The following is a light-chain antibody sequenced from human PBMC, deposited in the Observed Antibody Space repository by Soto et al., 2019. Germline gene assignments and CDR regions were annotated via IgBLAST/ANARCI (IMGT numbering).Light chain of an antibody. CDR2: AAS. J-gene: IGKJ2*01. CDR3: QQTFSAPVN. V-gene: IGKV1-39*01. CDR1: QRISSY. Sequence: GDRVTITCPASQRISSYLNWYQQKPGEAPKILIYAASTLQSGVPSRFSGRGSGPDFSLTISSLQPEDFATDYCQQTFSAPVNFGQGTRLEIK.